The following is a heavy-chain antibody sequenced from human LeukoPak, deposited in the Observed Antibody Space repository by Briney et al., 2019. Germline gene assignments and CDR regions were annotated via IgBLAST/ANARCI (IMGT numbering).Heavy chain of an antibody. CDR1: GFTFSNYA. CDR3: AKADSSGWYNFDY. CDR2: ISGSGGNT. J-gene: IGHJ4*02. V-gene: IGHV3-23*01. D-gene: IGHD6-19*01. Sequence: PGGSLRLSCAASGFTFSNYAMSWVRQAPGKGLEWVSAISGSGGNTYYADSVKGRFTISRDNSKNTLYLQMNSLRAEDTAVYYCAKADSSGWYNFDYWGQGTLVTVSS.